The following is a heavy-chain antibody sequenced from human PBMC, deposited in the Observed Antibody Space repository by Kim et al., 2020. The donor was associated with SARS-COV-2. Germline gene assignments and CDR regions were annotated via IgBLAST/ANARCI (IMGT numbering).Heavy chain of an antibody. CDR3: ARSGYFGNWYFDI. D-gene: IGHD5-12*01. V-gene: IGHV3-53*01. CDR2: IYTSGGT. Sequence: GGSLRLSCVVSGFTVSGNYMSWVRQAPGKGLEWVSIIYTSGGTDYVDSVKGRFSISRDNSKNTVYLQMNSLRVEDTAVYYCARSGYFGNWYFDIWGRGT. J-gene: IGHJ2*01. CDR1: GFTVSGNY.